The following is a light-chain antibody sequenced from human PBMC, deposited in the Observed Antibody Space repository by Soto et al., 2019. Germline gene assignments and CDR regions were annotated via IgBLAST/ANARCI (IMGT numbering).Light chain of an antibody. CDR1: QSVSSN. J-gene: IGKJ3*01. CDR3: QQYNNWPPFT. V-gene: IGKV3-15*01. CDR2: EAS. Sequence: EIVMTQSPGTLSVSPGERATLSCRASQSVSSNLAWYQQKPGQAPRLLIYEASTRATGIPARFSGSGSGTEFTLTISSLQSEDFAVYHCQQYNNWPPFTFGPGTKVDIK.